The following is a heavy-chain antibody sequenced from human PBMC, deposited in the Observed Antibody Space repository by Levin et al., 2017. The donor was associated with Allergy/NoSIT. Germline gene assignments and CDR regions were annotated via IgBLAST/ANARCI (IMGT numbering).Heavy chain of an antibody. D-gene: IGHD4-23*01. J-gene: IGHJ4*02. CDR3: ATHGGDGGNSALFAY. CDR1: GGSINNDNYY. V-gene: IGHV4-39*01. CDR2: MYYSGST. Sequence: PSETLSLTCTVSGGSINNDNYYWGWIRQPPGKGLEWVGSMYYSGSTYYNPSLKSRVTISIDTSKNQFSLKLSSVTAADTAMYYCATHGGDGGNSALFAYWGQGTLVTVSS.